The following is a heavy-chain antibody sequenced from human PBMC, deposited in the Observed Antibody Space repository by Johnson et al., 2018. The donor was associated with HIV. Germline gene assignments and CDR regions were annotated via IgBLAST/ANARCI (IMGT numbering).Heavy chain of an antibody. CDR3: ARDLGVATAKVNAFDI. Sequence: QVQLVESGGGVVQPGRSLRLSCAASGFTFSTYGMHWVRQAPGKGLELVAVMWYDGSNKYYADSVKGRFTISRDNSKNTLYLQMNSLRAEDTAVYYCARDLGVATAKVNAFDIWGQGTMVTVSS. V-gene: IGHV3-33*01. D-gene: IGHD5-12*01. CDR2: MWYDGSNK. CDR1: GFTFSTYG. J-gene: IGHJ3*02.